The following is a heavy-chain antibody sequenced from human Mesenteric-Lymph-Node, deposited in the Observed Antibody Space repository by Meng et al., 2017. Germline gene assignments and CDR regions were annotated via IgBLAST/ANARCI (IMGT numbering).Heavy chain of an antibody. V-gene: IGHV1-2*06. D-gene: IGHD2-15*01. CDR1: GCTFTGYY. J-gene: IGHJ4*02. CDR2: INPNSGGT. Sequence: QVQLVQSVDEVKKPGASVKVSCKASGCTFTGYYMHWVRQAPGQGLEWMGRINPNSGGTNYAQKFQGRVTMTRDTSISTAYMELRRLRSDDTAVYYCASLVVVADYYFDYWGQGTLVTVSS. CDR3: ASLVVVADYYFDY.